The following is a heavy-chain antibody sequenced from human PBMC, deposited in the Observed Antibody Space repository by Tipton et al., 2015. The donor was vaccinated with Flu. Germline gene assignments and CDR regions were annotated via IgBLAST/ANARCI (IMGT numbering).Heavy chain of an antibody. CDR2: IDGTGSTI. D-gene: IGHD6-19*01. CDR1: EFTFSTYE. V-gene: IGHV3-48*03. CDR3: AREIPYSSGWYPPRMDV. J-gene: IGHJ6*02. Sequence: GSLRLSCAASEFTFSTYEMSWVRQAPGKGLEWVSYIDGTGSTIYYAESVKGRFTISRDNAKNSLSLQMNSLRAEDTAVYYCAREIPYSSGWYPPRMDVWGQGTTVTVSS.